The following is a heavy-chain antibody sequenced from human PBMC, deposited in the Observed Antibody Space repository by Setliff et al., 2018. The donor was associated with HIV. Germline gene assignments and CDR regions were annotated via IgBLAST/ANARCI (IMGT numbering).Heavy chain of an antibody. V-gene: IGHV4-59*01. CDR3: ARGIRTAAAPTFDH. Sequence: SETLSLTCTVSGVATDSNYWTWIRQSPGKGLEWIGYVYYGGITNYSPSLKSRVSISIDTSKNQFYLNLGSMTTADTAVYFCARGIRTAAAPTFDHWGQGALVTVSS. D-gene: IGHD6-13*01. J-gene: IGHJ4*02. CDR2: VYYGGIT. CDR1: GVATDSNY.